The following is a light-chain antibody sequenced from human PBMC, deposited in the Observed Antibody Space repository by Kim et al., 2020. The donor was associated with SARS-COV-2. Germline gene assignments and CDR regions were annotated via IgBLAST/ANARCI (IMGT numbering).Light chain of an antibody. CDR3: QQYGKSRT. CDR1: QTVSRNQ. V-gene: IGKV3-20*01. CDR2: GAS. J-gene: IGKJ1*01. Sequence: EIVLTQSPGTLSLSPGERATLSCRASQTVSRNQLAWYQQKPGQAPRLLIYGASSRATGIPDRFSGRGSGTDFSLTISRLEPEDCAVYYCQQYGKSRTFGQGTKVDIK.